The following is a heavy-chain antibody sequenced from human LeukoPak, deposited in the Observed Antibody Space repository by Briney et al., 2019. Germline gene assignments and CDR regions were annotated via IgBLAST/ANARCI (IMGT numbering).Heavy chain of an antibody. CDR3: ARMEEGYGSGIH. V-gene: IGHV1-2*02. CDR2: INPNSGGT. D-gene: IGHD3-10*01. J-gene: IGHJ4*02. Sequence: ASVKVSCKASGYTFTCYYMHWVRQAPGQGLEWMGWINPNSGGTNYAQKFQGRVTMTRNTSISTAYMELSSLRSEDTAVYYCARMEEGYGSGIHWGQGTLVTVSS. CDR1: GYTFTCYY.